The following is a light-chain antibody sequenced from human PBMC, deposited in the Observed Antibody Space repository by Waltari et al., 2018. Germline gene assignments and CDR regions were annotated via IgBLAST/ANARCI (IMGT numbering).Light chain of an antibody. V-gene: IGLV2-14*01. CDR2: DVT. CDR1: SSDVGGYNY. CDR3: SSFTSSSTLRV. J-gene: IGLJ3*02. Sequence: QSALTQPASVSGSPGQSITISCTGTSSDVGGYNYVSWYQQHPGKAPKLMIYDVTKRPSGVSTRFSGSKSGNTASLTISGLQAEDEADYYGSSFTSSSTLRVFGGGTKLTIL.